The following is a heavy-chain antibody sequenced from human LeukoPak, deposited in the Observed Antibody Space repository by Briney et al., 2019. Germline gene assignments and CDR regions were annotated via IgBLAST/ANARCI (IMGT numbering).Heavy chain of an antibody. CDR1: GFTFDDYA. J-gene: IGHJ4*02. V-gene: IGHV3-9*01. CDR2: ISWNSGSI. CDR3: AKDRVLYYYDSSGYYEE. D-gene: IGHD3-22*01. Sequence: PGGSLRLSCAASGFTFDDYAMHWVRQAPGKGLEWVSGISWNSGSIGYADSVKGRFTISRDNAKNSLYLQMNSLRAEDTALYYCAKDRVLYYYDSSGYYEEWGQGTLVTVSS.